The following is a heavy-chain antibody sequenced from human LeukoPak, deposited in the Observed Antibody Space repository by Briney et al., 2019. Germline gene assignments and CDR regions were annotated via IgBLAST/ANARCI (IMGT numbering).Heavy chain of an antibody. CDR1: GGSFSGYY. J-gene: IGHJ4*02. CDR3: ARVRHDSNGYYLFDY. CDR2: INHSGST. D-gene: IGHD3-22*01. Sequence: PSETLSLTCAVYGGSFSGYYWSWIRQPPGKGLEWIGEINHSGSTNYSPSLKSRVTISVDTSKNQFSLKLSSVTAADTAVYYCARVRHDSNGYYLFDYWGQGTLVTVSS. V-gene: IGHV4-34*01.